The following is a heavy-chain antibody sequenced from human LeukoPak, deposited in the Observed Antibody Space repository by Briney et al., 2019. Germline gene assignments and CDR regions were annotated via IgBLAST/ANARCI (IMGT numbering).Heavy chain of an antibody. CDR1: GFTFSSYA. CDR2: ISGSGGST. D-gene: IGHD3-22*01. Sequence: GGSLRLSCAASGFTFSSYAMSWVRQAPGKGLEWVSAISGSGGSTYYADSVKGRFTISRDNAKNTLYLQMNSLRAEDTAVYYCASPPPRVVVITGLDYWGQGTLVTVSS. CDR3: ASPPPRVVVITGLDY. J-gene: IGHJ4*02. V-gene: IGHV3-23*01.